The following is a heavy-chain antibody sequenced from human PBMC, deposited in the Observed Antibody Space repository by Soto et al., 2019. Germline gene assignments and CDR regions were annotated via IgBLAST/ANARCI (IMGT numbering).Heavy chain of an antibody. V-gene: IGHV1-69*13. J-gene: IGHJ5*02. CDR2: IIPIFGTA. Sequence: GASVEVSCRASGGTFSSYSISWVRQAPGQGLEWMGGIIPIFGTANYAQKFQGRVTITADESTSTAYMELSSLRSEDTAVYYCANLQADSSSSGPGWFDPWGQGTLVTVSS. CDR3: ANLQADSSSSGPGWFDP. CDR1: GGTFSSYS. D-gene: IGHD6-6*01.